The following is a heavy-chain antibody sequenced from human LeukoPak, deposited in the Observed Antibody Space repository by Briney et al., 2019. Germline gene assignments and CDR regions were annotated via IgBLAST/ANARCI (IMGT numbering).Heavy chain of an antibody. Sequence: GGSLRLSCAASGFTFSSYAMSWVRQAPGKGLECVSAISGSGGSTYYADSVKGRFTISRDNSKNTLYPQMNSLRAEDTAVYYCANLFFYYDILTGYGDYWGQGTLVTVSS. V-gene: IGHV3-23*01. CDR2: ISGSGGST. CDR1: GFTFSSYA. CDR3: ANLFFYYDILTGYGDY. J-gene: IGHJ4*02. D-gene: IGHD3-9*01.